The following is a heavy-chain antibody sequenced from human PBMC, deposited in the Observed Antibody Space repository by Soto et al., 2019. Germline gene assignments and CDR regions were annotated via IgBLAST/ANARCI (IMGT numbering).Heavy chain of an antibody. CDR3: ARRERYYGSPGWFDP. D-gene: IGHD3-10*01. CDR1: GGSISSFTYY. Sequence: SETLSLTCSVSGGSISSFTYYWGWIRQPPGKGLEWIGTVYYNENTYYNQSLKSRVTITVDTAKNQFSLNLRSVTAADTAMYFCARRERYYGSPGWFDPWGPGTLVTVSS. J-gene: IGHJ5*02. V-gene: IGHV4-39*01. CDR2: VYYNENT.